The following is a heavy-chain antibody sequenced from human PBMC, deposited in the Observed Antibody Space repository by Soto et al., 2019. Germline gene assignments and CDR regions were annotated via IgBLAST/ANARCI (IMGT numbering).Heavy chain of an antibody. J-gene: IGHJ1*01. CDR3: AKGRLGGSYYDYFQH. D-gene: IGHD1-26*01. CDR2: ISGGGHTT. V-gene: IGHV3-23*01. CDR1: GLTFSIYA. Sequence: GGSLRLSCAASGLTFSIYAITWVRQAPGRGLEWVSAISGGGHTTYYADSVKGRFTVSRDDSKNTVFLQMNSLRAEDTAMYFCAKGRLGGSYYDYFQHWGQGTPVTVS.